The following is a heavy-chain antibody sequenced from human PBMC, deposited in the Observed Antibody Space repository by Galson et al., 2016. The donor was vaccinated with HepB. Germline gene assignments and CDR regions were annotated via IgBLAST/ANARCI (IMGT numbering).Heavy chain of an antibody. CDR3: ARGANPFGSGSCIAFEV. D-gene: IGHD3-10*01. Sequence: SETLSLTCAVSGGSFSGYYWSWIRQTPGKGLEWIGEINHGGSTNYNPSLKSRVTVSVDTSKKQFSLNLTSVTAADTAVYYCARGANPFGSGSCIAFEVWGQGTQVTFSS. CDR1: GGSFSGYY. CDR2: INHGGST. V-gene: IGHV4-34*01. J-gene: IGHJ3*01.